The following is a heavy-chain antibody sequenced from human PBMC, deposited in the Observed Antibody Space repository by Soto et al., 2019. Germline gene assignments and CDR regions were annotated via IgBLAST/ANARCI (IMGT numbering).Heavy chain of an antibody. CDR1: GYTFTSYD. CDR3: AGVGRYSWIVVPFPRHTPLDY. CDR2: MNPNSGNT. V-gene: IGHV1-8*01. Sequence: GASVKVSCKASGYTFTSYDINWVRQATGQGLEWMGWMNPNSGNTGYAQKFQGRVTMTRNTSISTAYMELSSQRSEDTAVYYCAGVGRYSWIVVPFPRHTPLDYWGQGTLVT. J-gene: IGHJ4*02. D-gene: IGHD1-1*01.